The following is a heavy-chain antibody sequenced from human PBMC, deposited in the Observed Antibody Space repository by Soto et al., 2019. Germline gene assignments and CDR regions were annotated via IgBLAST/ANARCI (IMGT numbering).Heavy chain of an antibody. V-gene: IGHV4-34*02. CDR2: RNHGGSS. Sequence: QVQLRQWGAGLLKPSETLSLRCAVYGGSLSDYSWSCIRQSPEKGLEWIGERNHGGSSKYNPSLSSRVTISVDPSKNQVSLILTSATAADTAVYRCARGGGNSGYFFDYWGRGTLVTVSS. CDR1: GGSLSDYS. CDR3: ARGGGNSGYFFDY. J-gene: IGHJ4*02. D-gene: IGHD5-12*01.